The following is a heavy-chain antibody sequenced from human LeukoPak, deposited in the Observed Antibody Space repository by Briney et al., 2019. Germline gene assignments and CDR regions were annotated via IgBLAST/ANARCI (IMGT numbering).Heavy chain of an antibody. CDR1: GFTFSNYA. CDR2: ISYDGSNK. J-gene: IGHJ4*02. CDR3: ARDGDSSGYYVNFDY. D-gene: IGHD3-22*01. Sequence: GGSLRLSCAASGFTFSNYAMHWVRQAPGKGLEWVAVISYDGSNKYYADSVKGRFTITRDNAKNTLYLQMNGLRAEDTAVYYCARDGDSSGYYVNFDYWGQGTLVTVSS. V-gene: IGHV3-30-3*01.